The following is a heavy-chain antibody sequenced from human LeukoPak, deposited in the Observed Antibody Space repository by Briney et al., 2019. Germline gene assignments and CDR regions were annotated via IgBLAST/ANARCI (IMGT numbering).Heavy chain of an antibody. V-gene: IGHV4-61*02. J-gene: IGHJ4*02. D-gene: IGHD3-10*01. CDR2: IYTSGST. CDR1: GGSISSGSYY. Sequence: SETLSLTCTVSGGSISSGSYYWSWIRQPAGKGLEWIGRIYTSGSTNYNPSLKSRVTISVDTSKNQFSLNLSSVTAADTGLYYCARETKGVLLWFGGGQGTLVTVSS. CDR3: ARETKGVLLWFG.